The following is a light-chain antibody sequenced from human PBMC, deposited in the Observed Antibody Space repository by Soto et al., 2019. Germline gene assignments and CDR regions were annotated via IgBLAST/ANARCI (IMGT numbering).Light chain of an antibody. V-gene: IGKV4-1*01. J-gene: IGKJ1*01. CDR3: QQYYSTPTWT. CDR1: QSVLYSSNNKNY. Sequence: DIVMTQSPDSLAVSLGERATINCKSSQSVLYSSNNKNYLAWYQQKPGQTPKLLIYWASTRESGVPDRFSGSGSGTDFTLTISSRQAEDVAVYYCQQYYSTPTWTFGQGTKVEIK. CDR2: WAS.